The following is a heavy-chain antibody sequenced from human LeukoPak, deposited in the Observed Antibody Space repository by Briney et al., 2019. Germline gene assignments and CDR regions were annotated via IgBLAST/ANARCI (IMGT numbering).Heavy chain of an antibody. J-gene: IGHJ1*01. V-gene: IGHV1-2*02. CDR3: ARDWRFTLLRTILITGDFHH. CDR2: INPKSGDT. D-gene: IGHD3-10*01. CDR1: GYSFTDYY. Sequence: ASVKVSCKASGYSFTDYYMQWVRQAPGQGLEWMGWINPKSGDTKYTQSIQGRVTMTRDTSISTAYMELSRLRSDDTAVYYCARDWRFTLLRTILITGDFHHWGQGTLVTVSS.